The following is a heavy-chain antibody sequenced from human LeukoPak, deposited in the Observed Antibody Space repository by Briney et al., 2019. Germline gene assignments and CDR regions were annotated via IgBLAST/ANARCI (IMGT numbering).Heavy chain of an antibody. V-gene: IGHV1-46*01. CDR2: INPSGGST. Sequence: ASVKVSCKASGYTFTSYYMHWVRQAPGQGLEWMGIINPSGGSTSYAQKFQGRVTMTRDTSTSTVYMELSSLGSEDTAVYYCARATKRIDYSNYGGYFDYWGQGTLVTVSS. J-gene: IGHJ4*02. CDR1: GYTFTSYY. D-gene: IGHD4-11*01. CDR3: ARATKRIDYSNYGGYFDY.